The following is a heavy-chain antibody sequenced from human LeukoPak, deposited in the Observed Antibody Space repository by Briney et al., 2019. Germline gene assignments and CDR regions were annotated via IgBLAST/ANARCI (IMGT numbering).Heavy chain of an antibody. J-gene: IGHJ4*02. Sequence: GGSLRLSCEGSGFSFSSYWMTWVRQAPGKGLEWVANIKTDGSQTYYVDSVKGRFNISRDNAKNSLYLQMNSLTVDDTATYYCARGLLEWLRLETYYFDYWGQGSQVTVSS. CDR3: ARGLLEWLRLETYYFDY. CDR2: IKTDGSQT. CDR1: GFSFSSYW. D-gene: IGHD3-3*01. V-gene: IGHV3-7*01.